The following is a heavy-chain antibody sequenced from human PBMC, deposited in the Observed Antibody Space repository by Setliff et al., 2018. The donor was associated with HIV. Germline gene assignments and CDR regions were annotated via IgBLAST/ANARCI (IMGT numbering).Heavy chain of an antibody. CDR3: ARDRIPSKWLLESDY. Sequence: ASVKVSCKASGYTFTNFGITWVRQAPGQGLEWMGWISPYNGNTNYAPELHGRVTMTTDTSTSTASLELRSLRSDDTAVYYCARDRIPSKWLLESDYWGQGTMVTVSS. J-gene: IGHJ4*03. V-gene: IGHV1-18*01. CDR1: GYTFTNFG. CDR2: ISPYNGNT. D-gene: IGHD3-22*01.